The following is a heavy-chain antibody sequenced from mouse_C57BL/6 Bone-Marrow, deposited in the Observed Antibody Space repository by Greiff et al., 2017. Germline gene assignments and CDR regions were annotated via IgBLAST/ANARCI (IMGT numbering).Heavy chain of an antibody. CDR1: GFNIKNTY. CDR3: ARGDGYYVISYYYAMDY. J-gene: IGHJ4*01. Sequence: EVQLQQSVAELVRPGASVKLSCTASGFNIKNTYMHWVKQRPEQGLEWIGRIDPANGNTKYAPKFQGKATITADTSSNTAYLQLSSLTSEDTAIYYCARGDGYYVISYYYAMDYWGQGTSVTVSS. D-gene: IGHD2-3*01. V-gene: IGHV14-3*01. CDR2: IDPANGNT.